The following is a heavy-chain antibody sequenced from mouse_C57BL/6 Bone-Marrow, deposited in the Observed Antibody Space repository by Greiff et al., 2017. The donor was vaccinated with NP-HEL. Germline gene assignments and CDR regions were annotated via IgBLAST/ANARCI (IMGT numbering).Heavy chain of an antibody. J-gene: IGHJ4*01. V-gene: IGHV14-1*01. Sequence: VQLQQSGAELVRPGASVKLSCTASGFNIKDYYMHWVKQRPEQGLEWIGRIDPEDGDTEYAPKFKSKATLTVDKSSSTAYMQLSSLTSKDAAVDDCARDYSNDRGGNYAMDYWGQGTSVTVSS. CDR3: ARDYSNDRGGNYAMDY. CDR2: IDPEDGDT. D-gene: IGHD2-12*01. CDR1: GFNIKDYY.